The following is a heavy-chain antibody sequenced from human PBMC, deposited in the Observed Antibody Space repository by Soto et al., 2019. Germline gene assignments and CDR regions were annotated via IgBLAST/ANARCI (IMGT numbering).Heavy chain of an antibody. CDR1: GDSICSRSYY. CDR3: ARQAYSSGNDAFDI. V-gene: IGHV4-39*01. D-gene: IGHD6-19*01. CDR2: IYYSGST. J-gene: IGHJ3*02. Sequence: SVPLSHACPVSGDSICSRSYYQGWIRQPPGKGLEWIGSIYYSGSTYYNPSLKSRVTISVDTSKNQFSLKLSSVTAADTAVYYCARQAYSSGNDAFDIWGQGTMVTVSS.